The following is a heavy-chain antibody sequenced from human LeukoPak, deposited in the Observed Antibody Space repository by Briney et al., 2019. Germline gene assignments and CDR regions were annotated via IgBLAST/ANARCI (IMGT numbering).Heavy chain of an antibody. V-gene: IGHV3-21*01. CDR3: ARVRARGYGDYALDY. J-gene: IGHJ4*02. D-gene: IGHD4-17*01. Sequence: GGSLRLSCAASGFTFSSYSMNWVRQAPGKGLEWVSSISSSSSYIYYADSVKGRFTISRVNAKNSLYLQMNSLRAEDTAVYYCARVRARGYGDYALDYWGQGTLVTVSS. CDR1: GFTFSSYS. CDR2: ISSSSSYI.